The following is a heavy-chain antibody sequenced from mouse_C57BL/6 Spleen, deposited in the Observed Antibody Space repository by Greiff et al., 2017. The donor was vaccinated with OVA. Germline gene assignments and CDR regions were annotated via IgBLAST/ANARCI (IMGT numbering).Heavy chain of an antibody. Sequence: EVMLVESGGGLVKPGGSLKLSCAASGFTFSSYAMSWVRQTPEKRLEWVATISDGGSYTYYPDNVKGRFTISRDNAKNNLYLQMSHLKSEDTAMYYCARDGGIYDGYLDYWGQGTTLTVSS. CDR2: ISDGGSYT. J-gene: IGHJ2*01. V-gene: IGHV5-4*01. CDR1: GFTFSSYA. CDR3: ARDGGIYDGYLDY. D-gene: IGHD2-3*01.